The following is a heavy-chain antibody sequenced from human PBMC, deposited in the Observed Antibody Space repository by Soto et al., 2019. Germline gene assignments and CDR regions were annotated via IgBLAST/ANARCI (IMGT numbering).Heavy chain of an antibody. V-gene: IGHV3-21*01. D-gene: IGHD3-22*01. CDR1: GFTFSSYS. J-gene: IGHJ4*02. CDR3: ASHYYDSSGYYLYYFDY. CDR2: ISSSSSYI. Sequence: GGSLRLSCAASGFTFSSYSMNWVRQAPGKGLEWVSSISSSSSYICYADSVKGRFTISRDNAKNSLYLQMNSLRAEDTAVYYCASHYYDSSGYYLYYFDYWGQGTLVTVSS.